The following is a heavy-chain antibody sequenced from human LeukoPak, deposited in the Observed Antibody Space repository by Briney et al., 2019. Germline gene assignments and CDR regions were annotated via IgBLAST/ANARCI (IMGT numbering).Heavy chain of an antibody. D-gene: IGHD2-8*01. CDR1: GGSMNSYY. CDR3: ARGVSPLDY. V-gene: IGHV4-59*12. Sequence: SETLSLTRSVSGGSMNSYYWSWIRQSPGQGLEWIGYIYYSGSTNYNPSLKGRVTISVDTSKNQFSLKLSSVTAADTAVYYCARGVSPLDYWGQGTLVTVSS. CDR2: IYYSGST. J-gene: IGHJ4*02.